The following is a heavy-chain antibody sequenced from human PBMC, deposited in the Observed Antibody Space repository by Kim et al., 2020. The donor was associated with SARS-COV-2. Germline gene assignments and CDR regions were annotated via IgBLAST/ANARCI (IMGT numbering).Heavy chain of an antibody. D-gene: IGHD2-21*02. CDR3: ARGTSTAPRSALEI. J-gene: IGHJ3*02. CDR2: TNFRGST. CDR1: GDSISSYC. V-gene: IGHV4-59*13. Sequence: SETLSLTCTVSGDSISSYCWTWIRQSPGKGLEWIGYTNFRGSTNYNPSLKSRVTTSLDTPKNQVSLRLNSVTAADTAVYFCARGTSTAPRSALEIGGQGTMVTVSS.